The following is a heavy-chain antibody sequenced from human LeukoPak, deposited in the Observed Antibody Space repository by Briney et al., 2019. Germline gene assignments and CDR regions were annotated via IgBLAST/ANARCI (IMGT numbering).Heavy chain of an antibody. V-gene: IGHV3-53*01. J-gene: IGHJ4*02. CDR1: GLTVSNNY. D-gene: IGHD6-19*01. CDR2: IYSRGDT. CDR3: TRVLSDSRGWYHFDY. Sequence: GGSLRLSCAASGLTVSNNYMGWVRQAPGKGLEWVSVIYSRGDTYYADSARGRFTISRDNSKNILSLQMNSLRADDTAIYYCTRVLSDSRGWYHFDYWGQGTLVTVSS.